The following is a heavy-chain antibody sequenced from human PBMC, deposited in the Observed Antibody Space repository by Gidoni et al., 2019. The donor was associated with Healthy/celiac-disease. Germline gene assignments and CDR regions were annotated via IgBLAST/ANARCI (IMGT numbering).Heavy chain of an antibody. J-gene: IGHJ4*02. CDR2: IYSGGST. CDR3: ARLGITGTTGFDY. V-gene: IGHV3-53*01. D-gene: IGHD1-7*01. Sequence: EVQLVESGGGLLQPGGSLRLSCAASGFTVSSNYMSWVRQAPGKGLEWVSVIYSGGSTYYADSVKGRFTISRDNSKNTLYLQMNSLRAEDTAVYYCARLGITGTTGFDYWGQGTLVTVSS. CDR1: GFTVSSNY.